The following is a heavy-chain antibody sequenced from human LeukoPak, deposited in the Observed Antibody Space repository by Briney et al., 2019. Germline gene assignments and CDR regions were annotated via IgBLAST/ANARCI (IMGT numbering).Heavy chain of an antibody. Sequence: PGGSLRLSCAASGFTFSSYAMSWVRQAPGKGLEWIGSIYYSGSTYYNPSLKSRVTISVDTSKNQFSLKLSSVTAADTAVYYCAREHSSSWYAGPGFDYWGQGTLVTVSS. J-gene: IGHJ4*02. CDR3: AREHSSSWYAGPGFDY. CDR2: IYYSGST. CDR1: GFTFSSYA. V-gene: IGHV4-39*07. D-gene: IGHD6-13*01.